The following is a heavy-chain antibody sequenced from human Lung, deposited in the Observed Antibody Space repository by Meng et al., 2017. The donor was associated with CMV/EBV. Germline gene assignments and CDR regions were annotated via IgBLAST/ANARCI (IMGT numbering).Heavy chain of an antibody. J-gene: IGHJ4*02. Sequence: SCAASGFTFDDYVMHWVRQAPGKGLEWVSGISWNSGSIGYADSVKGRFTISRDNAKNSLYLQMNSLRAEDTALYYCAKESSGFDYWGQGTLVTVSS. CDR2: ISWNSGSI. CDR3: AKESSGFDY. CDR1: GFTFDDYV. V-gene: IGHV3-9*01. D-gene: IGHD6-19*01.